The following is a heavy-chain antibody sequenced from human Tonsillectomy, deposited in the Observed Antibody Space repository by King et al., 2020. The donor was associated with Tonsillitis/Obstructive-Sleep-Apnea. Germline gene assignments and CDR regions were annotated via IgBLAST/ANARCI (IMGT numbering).Heavy chain of an antibody. Sequence: QLVQSGGGLIQPGGSLRLFWAASGFTVSSNYMSWVRQAPGKGLEWGSGIYSGGSTYFADSVKGRFTIPRDNSKNTRYLQMNSLRAEDTAVYYCARAARVATRPLDYWGQGTLVTVSS. CDR3: ARAARVATRPLDY. J-gene: IGHJ4*02. V-gene: IGHV3-53*01. CDR2: IYSGGST. D-gene: IGHD5-12*01. CDR1: GFTVSSNY.